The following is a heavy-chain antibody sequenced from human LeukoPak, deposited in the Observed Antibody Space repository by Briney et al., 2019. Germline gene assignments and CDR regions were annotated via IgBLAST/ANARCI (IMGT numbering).Heavy chain of an antibody. Sequence: GGSLRLSCAASGFTFSSYAMSWVRQVPGKGLEWVSLISGSGDRPYYADSVKGRFTVSRDNSKNTLYLQINSLKTEDTAVYYCAKGPNDDSNYLFDYRGQGTLVTVSS. D-gene: IGHD4-11*01. V-gene: IGHV3-23*01. CDR2: ISGSGDRP. CDR1: GFTFSSYA. J-gene: IGHJ4*02. CDR3: AKGPNDDSNYLFDY.